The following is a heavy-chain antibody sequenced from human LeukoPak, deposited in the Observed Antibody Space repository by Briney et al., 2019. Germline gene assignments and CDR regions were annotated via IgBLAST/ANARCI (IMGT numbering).Heavy chain of an antibody. CDR3: AHRRGFDYYFDY. D-gene: IGHD3-9*01. V-gene: IGHV2-5*02. Sequence: SGPTLVKPPQTLTLTCTFSGFSLSTSGVGVGWIRQPPGKALEWLALIYWDDDKRYSPSLKSRPTITKDTSKNQVVLTMTNMDPVDTATYYCAHRRGFDYYFDYWGQGTLVTVSS. J-gene: IGHJ4*02. CDR1: GFSLSTSGVG. CDR2: IYWDDDK.